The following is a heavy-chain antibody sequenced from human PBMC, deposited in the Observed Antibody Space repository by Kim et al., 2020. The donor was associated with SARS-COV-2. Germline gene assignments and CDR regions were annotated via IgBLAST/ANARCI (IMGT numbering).Heavy chain of an antibody. J-gene: IGHJ6*02. V-gene: IGHV3-53*01. Sequence: GGSLRLSCAASGFTVSSNYMTWVHQAPGKGLDWVSIIYGGGSTYYADSVKGRFTISRDNSKNTLYLQMNSLRVDDTAVYYCATSRGYNYYGIDVWGQGTTVTVSS. CDR3: ATSRGYNYYGIDV. CDR1: GFTVSSNY. D-gene: IGHD3-10*01. CDR2: IYGGGST.